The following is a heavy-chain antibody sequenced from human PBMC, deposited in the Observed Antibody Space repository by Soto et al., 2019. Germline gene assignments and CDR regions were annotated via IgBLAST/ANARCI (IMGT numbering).Heavy chain of an antibody. Sequence: EVQLVETGGGLIQPAGSLSLYCAASGLTVSSDSLTWVRQAPGMGLEWISIIYSDNNTDYADTVKARFSLSRETSKNILYLPMKSLRADDMAEYYCARHYSAMGVWGQGTTVTVSS. J-gene: IGHJ6*02. V-gene: IGHV3-53*02. CDR3: ARHYSAMGV. CDR2: IYSDNNT. CDR1: GLTVSSDS.